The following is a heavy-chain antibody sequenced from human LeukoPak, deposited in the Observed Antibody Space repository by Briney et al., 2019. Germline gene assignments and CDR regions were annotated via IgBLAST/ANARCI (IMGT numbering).Heavy chain of an antibody. D-gene: IGHD6-19*01. CDR3: ARVIQWLVVDYFDY. CDR2: INSDGSST. J-gene: IGHJ4*02. Sequence: PGVSLRLSCAASGFTFSSYWMHWVRQAPGKGLVWVSRINSDGSSTSYADSVKGRFTISRDNAKNTLYLQMNSLRAEDTAVYYCARVIQWLVVDYFDYWGQETLVTVSS. CDR1: GFTFSSYW. V-gene: IGHV3-74*01.